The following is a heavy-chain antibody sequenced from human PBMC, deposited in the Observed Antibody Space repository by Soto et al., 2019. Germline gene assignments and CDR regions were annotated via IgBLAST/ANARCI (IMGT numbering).Heavy chain of an antibody. CDR3: ARTLNYYGSGYYGTDV. V-gene: IGHV4-34*01. CDR2: INHSGST. J-gene: IGHJ6*02. Sequence: SETLSVTCAVYGGSFSGYYWSWIRQPPGKGLEWIGEINHSGSTNYNPSLKSRVTISVDTSKNQFSLKLSSVTAADTAVYYCARTLNYYGSGYYGTDVWGQGTTVTVSS. CDR1: GGSFSGYY. D-gene: IGHD3-10*01.